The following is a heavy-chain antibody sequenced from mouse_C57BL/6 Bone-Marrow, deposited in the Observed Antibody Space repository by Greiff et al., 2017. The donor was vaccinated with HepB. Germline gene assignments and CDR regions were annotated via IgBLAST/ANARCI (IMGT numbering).Heavy chain of an antibody. V-gene: IGHV1-26*01. CDR3: ARTDYDVYAMDY. CDR1: GYTFTDYY. D-gene: IGHD2-4*01. Sequence: VQLQQSGPELVKPGASVKISCKASGYTFTDYYMNWVKQSHGKSLEWIGDINPNNGGTSYNQKFKGKATLTVDKSSSTAYMELRSLTSEDSAVYYCARTDYDVYAMDYWGQGTSVTVSS. CDR2: INPNNGGT. J-gene: IGHJ4*01.